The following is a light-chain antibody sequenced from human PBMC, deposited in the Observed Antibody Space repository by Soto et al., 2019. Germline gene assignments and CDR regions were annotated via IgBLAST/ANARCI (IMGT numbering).Light chain of an antibody. V-gene: IGKV3-20*01. CDR2: GAS. Sequence: EIVLTQSPGTLSLSPGERATLSCRASQSVSSTYLAWYQQKPGQAPRLLIYGASSRATGIPDRFCGSGSGTDFTLTISRLEPEDFAVYYCQRYDISPITFGQGTKLEIK. CDR1: QSVSSTY. CDR3: QRYDISPIT. J-gene: IGKJ2*01.